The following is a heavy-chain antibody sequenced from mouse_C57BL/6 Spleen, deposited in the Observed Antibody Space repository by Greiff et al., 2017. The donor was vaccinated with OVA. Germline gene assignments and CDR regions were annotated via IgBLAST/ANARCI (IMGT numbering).Heavy chain of an antibody. Sequence: EVQLQESGAELVRPGASVKLSCTASGFNIKDDYMHWVKQRPEQGLEWIGWIDPENGDTEYASKFQGKATITADTSSNTAYLQLSSLTSEDTAVYYCTTTDDGYYAMDYWGQGTSVTVSS. V-gene: IGHV14-4*01. CDR2: IDPENGDT. CDR3: TTTDDGYYAMDY. CDR1: GFNIKDDY. D-gene: IGHD2-3*01. J-gene: IGHJ4*01.